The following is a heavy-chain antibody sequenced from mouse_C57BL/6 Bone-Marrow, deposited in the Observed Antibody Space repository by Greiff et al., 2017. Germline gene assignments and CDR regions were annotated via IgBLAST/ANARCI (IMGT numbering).Heavy chain of an antibody. J-gene: IGHJ1*03. Sequence: EVMLVESGEGLVKPGGSLKLSCAASGFTFSSYAMSWVRQTPEKRLEWVAYISSGGDYIYYADTVKGRFTISRDNARNTLYLQMSSLKSEDTAMYYCTRDRYGTPSYWYFDVWGTGTTVTVST. D-gene: IGHD2-10*02. V-gene: IGHV5-9-1*02. CDR2: ISSGGDYI. CDR3: TRDRYGTPSYWYFDV. CDR1: GFTFSSYA.